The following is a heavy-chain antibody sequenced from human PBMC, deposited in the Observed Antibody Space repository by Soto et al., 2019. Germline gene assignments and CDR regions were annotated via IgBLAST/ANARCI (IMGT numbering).Heavy chain of an antibody. Sequence: GGSLRLSCAASGFSFNTYWISVIRQAPGKGLEWVANINEDGNKQNYVDSVRGRFTISRDNAKTSVHLQMNSLRVEDTAVYYCATRAGAPADWGQGTLVTVSS. CDR3: ATRAGAPAD. D-gene: IGHD6-25*01. V-gene: IGHV3-7*01. J-gene: IGHJ4*02. CDR1: GFSFNTYW. CDR2: INEDGNKQ.